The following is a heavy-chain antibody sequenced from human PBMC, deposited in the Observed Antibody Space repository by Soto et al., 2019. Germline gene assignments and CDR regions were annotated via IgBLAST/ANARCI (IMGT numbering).Heavy chain of an antibody. CDR2: INPSGGST. D-gene: IGHD3-3*01. CDR3: ARGTEYYDFWSGYYTVTYYYYMDV. J-gene: IGHJ6*03. V-gene: IGHV1-46*03. Sequence: ASVKVSCKASGYTFTSYYMHWVRQAPGQGLEWMGIINPSGGSTSYAQKLQGRVTMTRDTSTSTVYMELSSLRSEDTAVYYCARGTEYYDFWSGYYTVTYYYYMDVWGKGTTVTVSS. CDR1: GYTFTSYY.